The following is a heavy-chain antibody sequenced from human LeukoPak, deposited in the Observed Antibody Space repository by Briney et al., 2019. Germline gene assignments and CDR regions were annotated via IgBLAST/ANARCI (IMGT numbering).Heavy chain of an antibody. CDR1: GFTFSDYY. CDR3: AKAQSPPTYYYDSSGYSYFDY. D-gene: IGHD3-22*01. Sequence: PGGSLRLSCAASGFTFSDYYMSWIRQAPGKGLEWVSYISSSGSTIYYADSVKGRFTISRDNAKNSLYLQMNSLRAEDTAVYYCAKAQSPPTYYYDSSGYSYFDYWGQGTLVTVSS. V-gene: IGHV3-11*01. CDR2: ISSSGSTI. J-gene: IGHJ4*02.